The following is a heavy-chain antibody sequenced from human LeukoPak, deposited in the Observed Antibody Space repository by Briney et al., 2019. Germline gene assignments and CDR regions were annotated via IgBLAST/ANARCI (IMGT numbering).Heavy chain of an antibody. Sequence: ASVKVSCKASGYTFTCYYMHWVRQAPGQGLEWMGWINPNSGGTNYAQKFQGRVTMTRDTSISTAYMELSRLRSDDTAVYYCARGDYDFWSGREYFQHWGQGTLVTVSS. V-gene: IGHV1-2*02. J-gene: IGHJ1*01. CDR2: INPNSGGT. D-gene: IGHD3-3*01. CDR3: ARGDYDFWSGREYFQH. CDR1: GYTFTCYY.